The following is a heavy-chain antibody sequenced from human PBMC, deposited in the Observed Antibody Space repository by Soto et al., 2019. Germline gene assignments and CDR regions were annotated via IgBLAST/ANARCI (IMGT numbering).Heavy chain of an antibody. Sequence: EVQLVESGGGLVQPGGSLRLSCSASGFTFSSYARYWVRQAPGKGLEYVSAINSNGGSTYYADSVKGRFTISRDNSKNTLYLQMSSLRAEDTAVYYCVKAHGYDFDYWGQGTLVTVSS. D-gene: IGHD5-12*01. CDR2: INSNGGST. CDR1: GFTFSSYA. J-gene: IGHJ4*02. V-gene: IGHV3-64D*06. CDR3: VKAHGYDFDY.